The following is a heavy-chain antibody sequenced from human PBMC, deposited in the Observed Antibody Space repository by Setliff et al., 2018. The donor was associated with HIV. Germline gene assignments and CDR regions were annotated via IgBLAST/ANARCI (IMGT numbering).Heavy chain of an antibody. J-gene: IGHJ5*01. CDR2: IKADGTDK. CDR3: ARDWNGDGRSIDS. D-gene: IGHD1-1*01. CDR1: GFTFSAHQ. V-gene: IGHV3-7*03. Sequence: GSLRLFCAASGFTFSAHQMSWVRQPPGKGLEWVANIKADGTDKYYVDSVKGRFAISRDNSKNSLYLQMNSLRAGDTAVYYCARDWNGDGRSIDSWGQGTLVTVSS.